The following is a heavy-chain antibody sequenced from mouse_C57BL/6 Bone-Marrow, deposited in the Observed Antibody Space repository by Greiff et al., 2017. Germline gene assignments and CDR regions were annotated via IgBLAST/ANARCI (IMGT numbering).Heavy chain of an antibody. J-gene: IGHJ4*01. V-gene: IGHV2-5*01. D-gene: IGHD2-4*01. Sequence: VQLQQSGPGLVQPSQSLSITCTVSGFSLTSYGVHWVRQSPGKGLEWLGVIWRGGSTDYNAAFMSRLSITKDNSKSQVFFKMISLQADDTAIYYCAKIDYDAVGYAMDYWGQGTSVTVSS. CDR3: AKIDYDAVGYAMDY. CDR2: IWRGGST. CDR1: GFSLTSYG.